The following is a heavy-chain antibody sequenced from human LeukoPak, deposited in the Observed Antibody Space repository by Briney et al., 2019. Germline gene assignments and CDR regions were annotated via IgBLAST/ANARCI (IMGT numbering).Heavy chain of an antibody. D-gene: IGHD6-13*01. Sequence: PSETLSLTCTVSGGSLSSTSHYWAWIRQPPGKGLEWVGSVYYSGSTYYNPSLKSRVTISVDTSKNQFSLKLSSVTAADTAVYYCARQNSSSWYSVHFDYWGQGTLVTVSS. CDR2: VYYSGST. CDR1: GGSLSSTSHY. V-gene: IGHV4-39*01. CDR3: ARQNSSSWYSVHFDY. J-gene: IGHJ4*02.